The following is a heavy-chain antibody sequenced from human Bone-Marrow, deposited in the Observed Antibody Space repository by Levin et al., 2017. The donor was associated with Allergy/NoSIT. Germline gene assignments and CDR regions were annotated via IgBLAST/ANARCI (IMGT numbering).Heavy chain of an antibody. CDR1: GDSISSGAYY. Sequence: PSETLSLTCTVSGDSISSGAYYWNWVRQHPGKGQEWIGNIYYSGRTYYNPSLKSRVTISVDSSKTQFSLRLSSVTAADTAVYYCATARGYCISGSCFETPNYYFEDWGQGTLVTVSS. V-gene: IGHV4-31*03. D-gene: IGHD2-15*01. CDR3: ATARGYCISGSCFETPNYYFED. CDR2: IYYSGRT. J-gene: IGHJ4*02.